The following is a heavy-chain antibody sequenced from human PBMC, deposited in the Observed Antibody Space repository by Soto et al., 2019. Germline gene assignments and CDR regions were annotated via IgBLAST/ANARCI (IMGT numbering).Heavy chain of an antibody. CDR3: ARVGVAAGNEYGSGSYDY. CDR2: INSGSTYI. CDR1: GFDFSVSS. D-gene: IGHD3-10*01. Sequence: EVQLVESGGGLVQPGGSLKLSCAASGFDFSVSSMNWVRQAPGKGLEWVSSINSGSTYINYADSVKGRFTISRDNAKNSLFLQMNSLRAEDTAVYYCARVGVAAGNEYGSGSYDYWGQGALVTVSS. J-gene: IGHJ4*02. V-gene: IGHV3-21*01.